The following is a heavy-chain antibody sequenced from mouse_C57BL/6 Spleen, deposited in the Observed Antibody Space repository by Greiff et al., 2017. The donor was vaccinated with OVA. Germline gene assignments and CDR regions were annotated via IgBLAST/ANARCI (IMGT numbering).Heavy chain of an antibody. CDR2: IDPENGDT. D-gene: IGHD2-14*01. Sequence: VQLQQSGAELVRPGASVKLSCTASGFNIKDDYMTWVKQRPEQGLEWIGWIDPENGDTEYASKFQGKATITADTSSNTAYLQISSLTSEDTAVYYCTTGEVLLSGGTFFDYWGQGTTLTVSS. CDR3: TTGEVLLSGGTFFDY. J-gene: IGHJ2*01. CDR1: GFNIKDDY. V-gene: IGHV14-4*01.